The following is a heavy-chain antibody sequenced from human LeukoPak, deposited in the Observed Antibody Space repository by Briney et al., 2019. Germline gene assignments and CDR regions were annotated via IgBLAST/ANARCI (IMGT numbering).Heavy chain of an antibody. Sequence: PGGSLRLSCAASGFTVNSNYMTWVRQAPGKGLEWVSVIYSGGGTYYADSVKCRFTISRDNSKNTLYLQMNSLRAEDTAVYYCARERDSRGYWGQGTLVTVSS. CDR3: ARERDSRGY. V-gene: IGHV3-66*01. D-gene: IGHD3-22*01. J-gene: IGHJ4*02. CDR1: GFTVNSNY. CDR2: IYSGGGT.